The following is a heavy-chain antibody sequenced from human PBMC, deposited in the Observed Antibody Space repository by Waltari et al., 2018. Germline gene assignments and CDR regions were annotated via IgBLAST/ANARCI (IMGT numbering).Heavy chain of an antibody. CDR1: GYTFTGYY. J-gene: IGHJ4*02. V-gene: IGHV1-2*02. CDR2: INPNSGGT. D-gene: IGHD6-13*01. Sequence: QVQLVQSGAEVKKPGASVKVSCKASGYTFTGYYMHWVRQAPGQGLEWMGWINPNSGGTNYEQKLQGRVTMTRDTSISTAYMELSRLRSDDTAVYYCARGPLGRSSSWPTVKPTDYWGQGTLVTVSS. CDR3: ARGPLGRSSSWPTVKPTDY.